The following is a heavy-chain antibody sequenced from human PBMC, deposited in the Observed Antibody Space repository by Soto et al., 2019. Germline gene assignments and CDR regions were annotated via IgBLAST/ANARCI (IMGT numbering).Heavy chain of an antibody. V-gene: IGHV1-18*01. CDR3: ARGGYGDY. D-gene: IGHD1-1*01. Sequence: QVHLVQSGAEVKKPGASVKVSCKGSGYAFTTYGITWVRQAPGQGLEWMGWISAHNGNTNYAQKLQGTVTVTRDTSTSTAYMELRSLRSDGTVVYYCARGGYGDYWGQGALVTVPS. J-gene: IGHJ4*02. CDR2: ISAHNGNT. CDR1: GYAFTTYG.